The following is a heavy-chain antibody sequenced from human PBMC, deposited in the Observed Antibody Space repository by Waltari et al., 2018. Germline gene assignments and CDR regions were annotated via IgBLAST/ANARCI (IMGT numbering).Heavy chain of an antibody. Sequence: QVQLQESGPGLVKPSETLSLTCAVSGGSISGGHDWTWIRQPPGKGLEWIGYIYGASGYTNYSPSLKNRVTISTDTSKNQFSLNLSSVTAADAAVYYCARRIVAGPGGRFDVWGPGVLVTVSS. J-gene: IGHJ5*02. CDR1: GGSISGGHD. D-gene: IGHD3-10*01. CDR2: IYGASGYT. CDR3: ARRIVAGPGGRFDV. V-gene: IGHV4-38-2*01.